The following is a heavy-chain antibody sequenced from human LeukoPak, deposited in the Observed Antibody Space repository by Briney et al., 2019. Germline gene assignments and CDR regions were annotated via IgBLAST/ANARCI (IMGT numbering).Heavy chain of an antibody. J-gene: IGHJ4*02. V-gene: IGHV3-30*04. CDR1: GFTFSSYA. Sequence: GGSLRLSCAASGFTFSSYAMHWVRQAPGEGLEWVAVISYDGSNKYYADSVKGRFTISRDNSKNTLYLQMNSLRAEDTAVYYCARGNYYGSGSYQPPFDYWGQGTLVTVSS. CDR2: ISYDGSNK. D-gene: IGHD3-10*01. CDR3: ARGNYYGSGSYQPPFDY.